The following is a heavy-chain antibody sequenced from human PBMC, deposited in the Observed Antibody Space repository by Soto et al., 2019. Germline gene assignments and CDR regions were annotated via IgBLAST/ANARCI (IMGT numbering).Heavy chain of an antibody. D-gene: IGHD1-26*01. CDR1: GGSISSGDYY. CDR2: IHYSGST. V-gene: IGHV4-30-4*01. J-gene: IGHJ5*02. Sequence: SETLSLTCSVSGGSISSGDYYWSWIRQPPGKGLEWIGYIHYSGSTYYNPSLKSRITISLDTSKNQFSLKLNSVTAADTAVYYCARALVYREFVPWGPGTLLTVSS. CDR3: ARALVYREFVP.